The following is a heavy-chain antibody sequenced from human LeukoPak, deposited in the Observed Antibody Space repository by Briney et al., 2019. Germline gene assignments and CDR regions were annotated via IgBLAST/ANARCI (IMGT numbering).Heavy chain of an antibody. CDR2: ITGSGGST. V-gene: IGHV3-23*01. J-gene: IGHJ4*02. D-gene: IGHD3-3*01. Sequence: GGSLRLSCAASGFTFSSYAMSWVRQAPGKGLEWVSAITGSGGSTYYADSVKGRFTISRDNSKNTLYLQMNSLRAEDTAVYYCARAGGHTIFGVVINSPLTYYFDYWGQGTLVTVSS. CDR3: ARAGGHTIFGVVINSPLTYYFDY. CDR1: GFTFSSYA.